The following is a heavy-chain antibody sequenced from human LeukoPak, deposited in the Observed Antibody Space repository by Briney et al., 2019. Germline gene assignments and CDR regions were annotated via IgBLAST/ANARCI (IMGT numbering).Heavy chain of an antibody. J-gene: IGHJ4*02. CDR2: INSDGSST. Sequence: GGSLRLSCATSGFTFSDYDMHWVRQAPGKGLVWVSRINSDGSSTNYADSVKGRFTISRDNAKNTLYLQMNSLRAEDTAVYFCAGPGRQATSWGQGTLVTVSS. CDR1: GFTFSDYD. CDR3: AGPGRQATS. V-gene: IGHV3-74*01.